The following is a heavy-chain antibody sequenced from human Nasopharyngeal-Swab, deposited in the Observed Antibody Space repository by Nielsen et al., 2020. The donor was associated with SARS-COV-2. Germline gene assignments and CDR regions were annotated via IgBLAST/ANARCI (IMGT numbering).Heavy chain of an antibody. V-gene: IGHV3-64*02. CDR3: ARDSGGSYFDY. Sequence: WIRQPLGKGLEYVSAISSNGGSTYYADSVKGRFTISRDNFKNTLYLQMGSLRAEDMAVYYCARDSGGSYFDYWGQGTLVTVSS. J-gene: IGHJ4*02. CDR2: ISSNGGST. D-gene: IGHD2-15*01.